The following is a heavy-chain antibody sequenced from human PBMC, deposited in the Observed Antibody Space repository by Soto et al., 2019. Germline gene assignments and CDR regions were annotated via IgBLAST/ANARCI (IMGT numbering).Heavy chain of an antibody. D-gene: IGHD3-3*01. J-gene: IGHJ6*04. V-gene: IGHV4-34*01. CDR2: INHSGST. CDR1: GGSFSGYY. Sequence: PSETLSLTCAVYGGSFSGYYWSWIRQPPGKGLEWIGEINHSGSTNYNPSLKSRVTISLDTSKNQFSLKLRSVTAADTAVYYCARVLRFLEWSEVWGKGTTVTVSS. CDR3: ARVLRFLEWSEV.